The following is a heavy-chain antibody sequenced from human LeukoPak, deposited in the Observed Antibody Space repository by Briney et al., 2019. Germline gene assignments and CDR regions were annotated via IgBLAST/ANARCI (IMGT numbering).Heavy chain of an antibody. CDR3: ARAVSLMRYFDY. V-gene: IGHV4-34*01. CDR2: INHSGST. Sequence: SETLSLTCAVYGGSFSGYYWSWIRQPPGKGLEWIGEINHSGSTNYNPSLKSRVTISVDTSKNQFSLKLSSVTAADTAVYYCARAVSLMRYFDYWGQGTLVTVSS. CDR1: GGSFSGYY. D-gene: IGHD2-8*01. J-gene: IGHJ4*02.